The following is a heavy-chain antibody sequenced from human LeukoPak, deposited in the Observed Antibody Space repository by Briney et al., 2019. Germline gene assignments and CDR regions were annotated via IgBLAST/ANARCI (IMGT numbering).Heavy chain of an antibody. J-gene: IGHJ3*02. V-gene: IGHV4-39*07. CDR3: ASSVVSPIAAAGADAFDI. CDR2: INHSGST. D-gene: IGHD6-13*01. Sequence: PSETLSLTCTVSGGSISSSSYYWSWIRQPPGKGLEWIGEINHSGSTNYNPSLKSRVTISVDTSKNQFSLKLSSVTAADTAVYYCASSVVSPIAAAGADAFDIWGQGTMVTVSS. CDR1: GGSISSSSYY.